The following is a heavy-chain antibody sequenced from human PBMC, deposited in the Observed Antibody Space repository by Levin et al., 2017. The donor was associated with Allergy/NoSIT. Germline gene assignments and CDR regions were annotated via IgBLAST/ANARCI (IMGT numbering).Heavy chain of an antibody. CDR1: GGTFSTDG. Sequence: PVASVKVSCKASGGTFSTDGITWVRQAPGQGLEWMGEIVPFYGRTTYSQKFRGRVTITAHASTSTVYMELSSLRSEDTAMYYCARDKPGIVGSSEAFDIWGQGTMVTVSS. V-gene: IGHV1-69*13. J-gene: IGHJ3*02. D-gene: IGHD1-26*01. CDR3: ARDKPGIVGSSEAFDI. CDR2: IVPFYGRT.